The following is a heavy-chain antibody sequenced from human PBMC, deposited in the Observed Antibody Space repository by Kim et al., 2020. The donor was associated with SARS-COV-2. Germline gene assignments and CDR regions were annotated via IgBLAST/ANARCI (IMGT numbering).Heavy chain of an antibody. CDR3: ARGYYDILTGYVDY. J-gene: IGHJ4*02. D-gene: IGHD3-9*01. V-gene: IGHV4-4*08. Sequence: NPSLKCRVTISGDTYKNRFSLNVSSVPAADTAVYYCARGYYDILTGYVDYWGQGTLVTVSS.